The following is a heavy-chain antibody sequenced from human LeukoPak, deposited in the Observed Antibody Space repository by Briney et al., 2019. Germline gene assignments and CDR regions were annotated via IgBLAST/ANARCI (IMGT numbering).Heavy chain of an antibody. CDR3: AKDPWHYYDSSGYYYGDYFDY. V-gene: IGHV3-74*01. Sequence: GGSLRLSCAASGFTFSSHWMHWVRQAPGKGLVWVSRMNSDGSSTSCADSVKGRFTISRDNAKNTLYLQMNSLRAEDTAVYYCAKDPWHYYDSSGYYYGDYFDYWGQGTLVTVSS. D-gene: IGHD3-22*01. J-gene: IGHJ4*02. CDR2: MNSDGSST. CDR1: GFTFSSHW.